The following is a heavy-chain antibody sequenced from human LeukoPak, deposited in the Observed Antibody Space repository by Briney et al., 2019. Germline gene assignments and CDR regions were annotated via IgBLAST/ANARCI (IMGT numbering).Heavy chain of an antibody. CDR2: VSKYTGNA. Sequence: ASVRVSCKASNYTFSDYDVTWVRQAPGQGLEWMGWVSKYTGNADYAPKFQGRVSMTTDTSTRTSYMELRSLRPDDTAVYFCAREDDRSFGAYDCWGQGALVTVS. CDR1: NYTFSDYD. CDR3: AREDDRSFGAYDC. D-gene: IGHD4-17*01. V-gene: IGHV1-18*01. J-gene: IGHJ4*02.